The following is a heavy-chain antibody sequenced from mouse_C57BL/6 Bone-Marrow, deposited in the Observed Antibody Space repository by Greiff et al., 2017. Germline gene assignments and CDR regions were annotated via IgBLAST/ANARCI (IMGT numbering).Heavy chain of an antibody. Sequence: VQLQQSGPELVKPGASVKISCKASGYSFTDYNMNWVKQSNGKSLEWIGEINPSTGGTTYNQQFKAKATLTVDKSSSTAYMQLKSLTSEDSAVYYCARSRSDSSGYVWFAYWGQGTLVTVSA. CDR3: ARSRSDSSGYVWFAY. CDR1: GYSFTDYN. V-gene: IGHV1-42*01. D-gene: IGHD3-2*02. CDR2: INPSTGGT. J-gene: IGHJ3*01.